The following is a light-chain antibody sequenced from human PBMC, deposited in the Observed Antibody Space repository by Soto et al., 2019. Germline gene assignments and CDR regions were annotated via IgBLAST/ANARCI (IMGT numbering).Light chain of an antibody. CDR3: QQYYSYPWT. CDR1: QSISSW. CDR2: DIS. J-gene: IGKJ1*01. V-gene: IGKV1-5*01. Sequence: DIQMTQSPSTLSASVGDRVTITCRASQSISSWLAWYQQKPVKAPKLLIYDISNLASGVPSRFSGSGSGSATEFTLTISSLQPDDSATYYCQQYYSYPWTFGQGTKVDIK.